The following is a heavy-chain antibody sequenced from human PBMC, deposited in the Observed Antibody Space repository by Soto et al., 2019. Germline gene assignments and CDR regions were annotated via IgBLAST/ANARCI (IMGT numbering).Heavy chain of an antibody. CDR1: GGSISSGGYY. J-gene: IGHJ6*04. V-gene: IGHV4-31*03. Sequence: QVQLQESGPGLVKPSQTLSLTCTVSGGSISSGGYYWSWIRQHPGKGMEWIGYIYYSGSTYYNPYLTSRVPISVDTSKNQFSLKLSSVTAADTAVYYCARGCWVTTQSACYYYGRDVWGKGTTVTVSS. CDR2: IYYSGST. D-gene: IGHD4-17*01. CDR3: ARGCWVTTQSACYYYGRDV.